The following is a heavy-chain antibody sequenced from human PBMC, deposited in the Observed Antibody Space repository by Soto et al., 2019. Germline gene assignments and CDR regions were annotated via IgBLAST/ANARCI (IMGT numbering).Heavy chain of an antibody. CDR2: ISYDGSNK. CDR1: GFTFSSYG. D-gene: IGHD3-9*01. V-gene: IGHV3-30*18. CDR3: AKPRYYDILTGYWDYYYGMDV. Sequence: GGSLRLSCAASGFTFSSYGMHWVRQAPGKGLEWVAVISYDGSNKYYADSVKGRFTISRDNSKNTLYLQMNSLRAEDTAVYYCAKPRYYDILTGYWDYYYGMDVWGQGTTVTVSS. J-gene: IGHJ6*02.